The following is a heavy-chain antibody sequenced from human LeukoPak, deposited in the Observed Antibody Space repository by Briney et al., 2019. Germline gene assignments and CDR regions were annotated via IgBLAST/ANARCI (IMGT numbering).Heavy chain of an antibody. CDR2: IYYSGST. CDR1: GGSISSYY. CDR3: ARVAYCGGDCYYFDY. J-gene: IGHJ4*02. D-gene: IGHD2-21*02. Sequence: SETLSLTCTVSGGSISSYYWSWIRKPPGKGLEWIGYIYYSGSTNYNPSLKSRVTISVDTSKNQFSLKLSSVTAADTAVYYCARVAYCGGDCYYFDYWGQGTLVTVSS. V-gene: IGHV4-59*01.